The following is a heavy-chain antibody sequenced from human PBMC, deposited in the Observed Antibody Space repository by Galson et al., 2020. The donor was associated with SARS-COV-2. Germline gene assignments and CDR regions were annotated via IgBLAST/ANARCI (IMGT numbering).Heavy chain of an antibody. CDR3: AKDPLYQNYCGGDCYSGYFDY. CDR2: ISGSGGST. V-gene: IGHV3-23*01. Sequence: TGGSLRLSCAASGFTFSSYAMSWVRQAPGKGLEWVSAISGSGGSTYYADSVKGRFTISRDNSKNTLYLQMNSLRAEDTAVYYCAKDPLYQNYCGGDCYSGYFDYWGQGTLVTVSS. J-gene: IGHJ4*02. D-gene: IGHD2-21*02. CDR1: GFTFSSYA.